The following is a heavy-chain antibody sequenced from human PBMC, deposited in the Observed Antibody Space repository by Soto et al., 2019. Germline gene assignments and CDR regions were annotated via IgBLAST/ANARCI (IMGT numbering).Heavy chain of an antibody. CDR2: IKQDGSEK. D-gene: IGHD3-3*01. CDR1: GFTFSSYW. CDR3: ARDPVQGLFWSGYYFDY. Sequence: EVQLVESGGGLVQPGGSLRLSCAASGFTFSSYWMSWVRQAPGKGLEWVANIKQDGSEKYYVDSVKGRFTISRDNAKNSPYLQMNSLRAEDTAVYYCARDPVQGLFWSGYYFDYWGQGTLVTVSS. V-gene: IGHV3-7*05. J-gene: IGHJ4*02.